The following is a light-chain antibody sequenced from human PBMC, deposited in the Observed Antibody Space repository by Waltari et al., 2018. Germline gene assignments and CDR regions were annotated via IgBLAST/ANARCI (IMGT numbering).Light chain of an antibody. CDR2: EAR. J-gene: IGLJ3*02. CDR3: CSYGGSYTWV. V-gene: IGLV2-23*01. Sequence: QSALTQPASVSGSPGQAINTSCTGTNSDVGAYNLVSWYQQYPARAPRLMIYEARNRPSGVSNRFAASKSGNTASLTISGLQADDEADYYCCSYGGSYTWVFGGGTKVTVL. CDR1: NSDVGAYNL.